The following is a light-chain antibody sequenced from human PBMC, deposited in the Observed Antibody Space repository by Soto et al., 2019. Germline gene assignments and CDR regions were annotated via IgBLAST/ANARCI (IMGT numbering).Light chain of an antibody. Sequence: EIVLTQSPGTLSLSPGERATLSCRASQSVSSSYLAWYQQKPGQAPRLLIYGASGRATGIPDRFSGSGSGTDFTLTISRLEPEDFAVYYCQQYGSSLPVTFSQGTRLEIK. V-gene: IGKV3-20*01. J-gene: IGKJ5*01. CDR1: QSVSSSY. CDR2: GAS. CDR3: QQYGSSLPVT.